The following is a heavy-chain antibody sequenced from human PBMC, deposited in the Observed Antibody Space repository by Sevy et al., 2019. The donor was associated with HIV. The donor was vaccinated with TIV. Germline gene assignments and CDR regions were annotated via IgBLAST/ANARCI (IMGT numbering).Heavy chain of an antibody. CDR1: GFTFTNFP. D-gene: IGHD3-9*01. V-gene: IGHV3-30-3*01. Sequence: GGSLRLSCAASGFTFTNFPMHWVRQAPGRGLEWVAIISFNGNHEFDADSVKGRFTISRDNSKSTLYLQMNSLRREDTAVYYCVRTAGLTGSYEYWGQGTQVTVSS. CDR3: VRTAGLTGSYEY. J-gene: IGHJ4*02. CDR2: ISFNGNHE.